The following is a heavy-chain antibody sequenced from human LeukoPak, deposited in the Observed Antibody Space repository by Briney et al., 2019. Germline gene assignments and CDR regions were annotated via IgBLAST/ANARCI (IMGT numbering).Heavy chain of an antibody. CDR2: ISSNGGST. V-gene: IGHV3-64*01. Sequence: PGGSLRLSCAASGFTFSSYAMHWVRQAPGKGLEYVSAISSNGGSTYYATSVQGRFNISRDNSKNTLYLQMGSLRAEDMAVYYCARAQRILWFGELLPYYFDYWGQGTLVTVSS. J-gene: IGHJ4*02. D-gene: IGHD3-10*01. CDR1: GFTFSSYA. CDR3: ARAQRILWFGELLPYYFDY.